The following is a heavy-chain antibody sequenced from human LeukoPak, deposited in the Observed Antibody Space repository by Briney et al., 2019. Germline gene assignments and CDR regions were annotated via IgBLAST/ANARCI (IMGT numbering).Heavy chain of an antibody. CDR1: GFTFDDYA. CDR2: ISWNSGSV. CDR3: AKGSSYSFGYWYFDL. J-gene: IGHJ2*01. Sequence: GGSLRLSCAASGFTFDDYAMHWVRQAPGEGLEWVSGISWNSGSVGYADSVKGRFTISRDNAKNSLYLQMNSLRAEDMALYFCAKGSSYSFGYWYFDLWGRGTLVTVSS. D-gene: IGHD5-18*01. V-gene: IGHV3-9*03.